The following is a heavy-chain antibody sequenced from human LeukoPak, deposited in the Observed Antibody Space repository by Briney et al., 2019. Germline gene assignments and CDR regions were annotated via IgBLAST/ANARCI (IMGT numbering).Heavy chain of an antibody. CDR1: GVSISSYY. Sequence: TSETLSLTCTVSGVSISSYYWSWIRQPPGKRLEWMGYIYYSGSTNYNPSLKSRVTISVDTSKNQFSLKLSSVTAADTAVYYCARAGWGYYDSSFTRAEYFQHGGQGTLVTVSS. D-gene: IGHD3-22*01. CDR2: IYYSGST. J-gene: IGHJ1*01. CDR3: ARAGWGYYDSSFTRAEYFQH. V-gene: IGHV4-59*01.